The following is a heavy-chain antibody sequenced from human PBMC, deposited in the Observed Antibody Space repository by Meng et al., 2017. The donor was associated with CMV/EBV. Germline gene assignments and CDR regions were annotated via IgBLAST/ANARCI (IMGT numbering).Heavy chain of an antibody. J-gene: IGHJ5*02. CDR3: AREGPGSGWYRWFDP. CDR2: IYYSGST. Sequence: QRQWQGPGPGLVKPLDTLSLTCTVSGGSISSYYWSWIRQPPGKGLEWIGYIYYSGSTNYNPSLKSRVTISVDTSKNQFSLKLSSVTAADTAVYYCAREGPGSGWYRWFDPWGQGTLVTVSS. CDR1: GGSISSYY. V-gene: IGHV4-59*01. D-gene: IGHD6-19*01.